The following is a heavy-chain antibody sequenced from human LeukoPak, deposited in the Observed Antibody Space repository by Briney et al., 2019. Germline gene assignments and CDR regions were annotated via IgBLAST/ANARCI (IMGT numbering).Heavy chain of an antibody. J-gene: IGHJ5*02. V-gene: IGHV3-21*01. CDR2: ISSSSSYI. CDR3: ARDGRHNYGWFDP. D-gene: IGHD4-11*01. Sequence: GGSLRLSCAASGFTFSSYSMNWVRQAPGKGLEWVSSISSSSSYIYYADSVKGRFTISRDNAKNSLYLQMNSLRAEDTAVYYCARDGRHNYGWFDPWGQGTLVTVSS. CDR1: GFTFSSYS.